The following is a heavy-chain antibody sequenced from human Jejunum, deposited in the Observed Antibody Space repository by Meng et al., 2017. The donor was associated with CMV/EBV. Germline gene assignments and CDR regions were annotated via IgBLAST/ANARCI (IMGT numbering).Heavy chain of an antibody. D-gene: IGHD2-21*01. CDR1: VGSMSSGNYS. Sequence: QELLQESCPGLVEPSNTLSIPCTCSVGSMSSGNYSLSWIRQHQGKGMEWIGYIHHSGSAYYNPSLKSRVSISVDTSKNQFSLNLNSMTAADTAVYYCASFDHIPRRNYFDYWGQGTLVTVSS. J-gene: IGHJ4*02. CDR3: ASFDHIPRRNYFDY. V-gene: IGHV4-30-4*01. CDR2: IHHSGSA.